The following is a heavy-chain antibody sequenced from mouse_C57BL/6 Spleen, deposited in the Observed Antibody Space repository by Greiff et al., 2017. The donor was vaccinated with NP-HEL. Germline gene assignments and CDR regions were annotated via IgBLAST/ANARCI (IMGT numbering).Heavy chain of an antibody. D-gene: IGHD2-3*01. V-gene: IGHV1-15*01. CDR2: IDPETGGT. CDR3: TRQGLLNFDY. J-gene: IGHJ2*01. CDR1: GYTFTDYE. Sequence: QVQLQQSGAELVRPGASVTLSCKASGYTFTDYEMHWVKQTPVHGLEWIGAIDPETGGTAYNQKFKGKAILTADKSSSTAYMELRSLTSEDSAVYYCTRQGLLNFDYWGQGTTLTVSS.